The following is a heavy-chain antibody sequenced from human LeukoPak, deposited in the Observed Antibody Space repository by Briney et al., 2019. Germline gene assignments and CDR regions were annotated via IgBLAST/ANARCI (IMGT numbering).Heavy chain of an antibody. CDR1: GFTFSDYY. J-gene: IGHJ4*02. CDR3: AKDLGMVRGVSFADY. CDR2: ISSSGSTI. Sequence: GGSLRLSCAASGFTFSDYYMSWIRQAPGKGLEWVSYISSSGSTIYYADSVKGRFTISRDNSKNTLYLQMNSLRAEDTAVYYCAKDLGMVRGVSFADYWGQGTLVTVSS. D-gene: IGHD3-10*01. V-gene: IGHV3-11*04.